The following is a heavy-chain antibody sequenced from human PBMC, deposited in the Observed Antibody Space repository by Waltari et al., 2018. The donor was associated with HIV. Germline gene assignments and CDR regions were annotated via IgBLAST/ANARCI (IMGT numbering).Heavy chain of an antibody. V-gene: IGHV1-8*01. CDR3: ARGRRGGSTGSDWFDP. J-gene: IGHJ5*02. Sequence: QVQLVQSGAEVKKPGASVKVSCKASGYTFTSYDINWVRQATGQGLEWMGWMNPNGGNTANAKKVQGRVTMTRKTAISTAYMERGSLRSEDTAVYYCARGRRGGSTGSDWFDPWGQGTLVTVSS. CDR1: GYTFTSYD. CDR2: MNPNGGNT. D-gene: IGHD1-26*01.